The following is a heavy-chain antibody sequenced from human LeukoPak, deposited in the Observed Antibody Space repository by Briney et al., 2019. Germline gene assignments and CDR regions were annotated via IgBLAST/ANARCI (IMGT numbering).Heavy chain of an antibody. CDR2: ISSSSSYI. Sequence: GGSLRLSCAASGFIFSSYSMNWVRQAPGKGLEWVSSISSSSSYIYYADSVKGRFTISRDNAKNSLYLQMNSLRAEDTAVYYCARACLHDSSGRTSKGPFDYWGQGTLVTVSS. V-gene: IGHV3-21*01. CDR3: ARACLHDSSGRTSKGPFDY. J-gene: IGHJ4*02. CDR1: GFIFSSYS. D-gene: IGHD3-22*01.